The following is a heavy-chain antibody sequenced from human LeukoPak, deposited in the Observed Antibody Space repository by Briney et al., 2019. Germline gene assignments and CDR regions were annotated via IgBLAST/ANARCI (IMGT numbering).Heavy chain of an antibody. CDR3: ARDQIQQLVMEDYYYYYGMDV. CDR1: GGSISSGGYY. Sequence: SQTLSLTCTVSGGSISSGGYYWSWIRQHPGKGLEWIGYIYYSGSTYYNPSLKSRVTISVDTSKNQFSLKLSSVTAADTAVYYCARDQIQQLVMEDYYYYYGMDVRGQGTTVTVSS. D-gene: IGHD6-13*01. V-gene: IGHV4-31*03. J-gene: IGHJ6*02. CDR2: IYYSGST.